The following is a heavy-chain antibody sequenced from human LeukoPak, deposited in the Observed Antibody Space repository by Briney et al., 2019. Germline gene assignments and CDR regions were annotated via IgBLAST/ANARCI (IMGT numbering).Heavy chain of an antibody. CDR2: IIPIFGTA. CDR1: GGTFSSYA. J-gene: IGHJ3*01. Sequence: ASVTVSCKASGGTFSSYAISWVRQAPGQGLEWMGGIIPIFGTANYAQKFQGRVTITADESTSTAYMELSSLRSEDTAVYYCARDGRDGYKNDAFDVWGQGTMVTVSS. CDR3: ARDGRDGYKNDAFDV. D-gene: IGHD5-24*01. V-gene: IGHV1-69*13.